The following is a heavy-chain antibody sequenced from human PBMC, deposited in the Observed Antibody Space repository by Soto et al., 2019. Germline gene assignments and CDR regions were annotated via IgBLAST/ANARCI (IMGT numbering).Heavy chain of an antibody. CDR3: ARTIFPPSNWFDP. J-gene: IGHJ5*02. Sequence: SETLSLTCTVSGGSLSSSDYNWGWIRQPPGKGLEWIASMFHSGSTYYNPSLKSRVTISINTSKTQFSLKLNSVTAADTAVYYYARTIFPPSNWFDPWGQGTLVTVSS. CDR1: GGSLSSSDYN. V-gene: IGHV4-39*01. CDR2: MFHSGST. D-gene: IGHD3-9*01.